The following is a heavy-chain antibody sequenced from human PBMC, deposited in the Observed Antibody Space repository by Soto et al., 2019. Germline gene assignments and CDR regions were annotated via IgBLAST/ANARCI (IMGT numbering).Heavy chain of an antibody. D-gene: IGHD3-3*01. CDR1: GYTFSNFG. CDR2: ISPSNGQT. CDR3: ARVIMIFGVANLGSYFDY. J-gene: IGHJ4*02. Sequence: QVQLVQSGAEVKQPGASASVSCKASGYTFSNFGLSWVRQAPGQGLEWMGWISPSNGQTIYAQNFHGRVTMTTDTSTATAHMELRSLISDDTAVYYCARVIMIFGVANLGSYFDYWGQGTRVTVSA. V-gene: IGHV1-18*01.